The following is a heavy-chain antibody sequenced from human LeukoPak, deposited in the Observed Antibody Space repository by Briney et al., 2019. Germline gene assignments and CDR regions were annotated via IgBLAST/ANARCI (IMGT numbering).Heavy chain of an antibody. J-gene: IGHJ3*02. D-gene: IGHD2/OR15-2a*01. CDR1: GDSINSYY. V-gene: IGHV4-59*01. CDR3: ARKNDFEI. Sequence: SETLSLTCTVSGDSINSYYWSWIRQPPGKGLEWIGYIYYSGSTNYNPSLKSRVTISVDTSKNQFSLKLSSVTAADTAVYYCARKNDFEIWGQGTLVTVSS. CDR2: IYYSGST.